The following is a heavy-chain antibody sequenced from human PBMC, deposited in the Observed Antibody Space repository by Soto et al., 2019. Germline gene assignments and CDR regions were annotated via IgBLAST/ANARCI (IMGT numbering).Heavy chain of an antibody. J-gene: IGHJ4*02. CDR3: ARGSALLWFGESLDY. D-gene: IGHD3-10*01. Sequence: QVQLVESGGGVVQPGRSLRLSCAASGFTFSSYAMHWVRQAPGKGLEGVAVISYDGSNKYYADSVKGRFTISRDNSKNTLYLQMNSLRAEDTAVYYCARGSALLWFGESLDYWGQGTLVTVSS. V-gene: IGHV3-30-3*01. CDR1: GFTFSSYA. CDR2: ISYDGSNK.